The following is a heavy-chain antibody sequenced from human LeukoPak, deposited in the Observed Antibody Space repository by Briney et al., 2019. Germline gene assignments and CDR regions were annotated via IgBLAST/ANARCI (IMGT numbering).Heavy chain of an antibody. CDR1: GYTFTSYA. CDR3: ARGIAAAGGRWFDP. V-gene: IGHV1-3*01. Sequence: ASVKVSCKASGYTFTSYAMHWVRQAPGQRLEWMGWINAGNGNTKYSQKFQGRVTITRDTSASTAYMELSNLRSDDTAVYYCARGIAAAGGRWFDPWGQGTLVTVSS. CDR2: INAGNGNT. D-gene: IGHD6-13*01. J-gene: IGHJ5*02.